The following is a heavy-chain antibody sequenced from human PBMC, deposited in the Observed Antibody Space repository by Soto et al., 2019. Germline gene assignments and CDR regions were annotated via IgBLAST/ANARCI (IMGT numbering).Heavy chain of an antibody. D-gene: IGHD6-19*01. CDR1: GFTFSSYA. V-gene: IGHV3-23*01. Sequence: EVQLLESGGGLVQPGGPLRLSCAASGFTFSSYAMSWVRQAPGKGLEWVSAISGSGGSTYYADSVKGRFTISRDNSKNTLYLQMNSLRAEDTAVYYCAKDSDSSGWYRYFQHWGQGTLVTVSS. CDR2: ISGSGGST. CDR3: AKDSDSSGWYRYFQH. J-gene: IGHJ1*01.